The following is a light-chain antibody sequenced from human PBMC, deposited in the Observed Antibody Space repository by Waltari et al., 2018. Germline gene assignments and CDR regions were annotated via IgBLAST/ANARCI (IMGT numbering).Light chain of an antibody. Sequence: QSALTQPVSVSGSPGQSITISCTGSYRDVGGYNYVSWYQQFPGEAPRLIIYDVSNRPSVVSSRFSASKSGDTASLTISGLQTEDEADYYCSSYTSSSTLKLFGGGTKLTVL. V-gene: IGLV2-14*03. CDR1: YRDVGGYNY. J-gene: IGLJ2*01. CDR2: DVS. CDR3: SSYTSSSTLKL.